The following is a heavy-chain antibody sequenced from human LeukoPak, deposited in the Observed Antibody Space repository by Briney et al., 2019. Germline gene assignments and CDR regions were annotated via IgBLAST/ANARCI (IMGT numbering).Heavy chain of an antibody. J-gene: IGHJ4*02. Sequence: PGETLRLSCAASGFPFSSYDMNWVPQAPGKRLEWVSYISRLSSTIYSADSVKGRFTISRDNAKNSLFLQMNSLRAEDTAVYYCARHRDSSGTDYWGQGTLVTVSS. CDR3: ARHRDSSGTDY. D-gene: IGHD3-22*01. CDR2: ISRLSSTI. V-gene: IGHV3-48*01. CDR1: GFPFSSYD.